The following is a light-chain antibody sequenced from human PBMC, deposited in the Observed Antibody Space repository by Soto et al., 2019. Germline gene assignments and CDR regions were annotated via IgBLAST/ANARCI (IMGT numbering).Light chain of an antibody. J-gene: IGKJ1*01. CDR2: PTS. CDR3: EQYADWPKG. V-gene: IGKV3-15*01. Sequence: IVMTKSPDTLSVSPAKRATLSCMASQSVTARGLWCQQQSGQDPSHLLYPTSTRAAGVPATFSGSGSGAADTLTISSLQSEDFAVCFCEQYADWPKGFGQGTKVDI. CDR1: QSVTAR.